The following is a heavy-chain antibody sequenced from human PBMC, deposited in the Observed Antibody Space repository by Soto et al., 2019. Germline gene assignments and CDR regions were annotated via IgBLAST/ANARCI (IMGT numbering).Heavy chain of an antibody. CDR1: GFTFDDYA. J-gene: IGHJ4*02. CDR3: AKDIRHLTGTMTRFDY. Sequence: GGSLRLSCAASGFTFDDYAMHWVRQAPGKGLEWVSGISWNSGSIGYADSVKGRFTISRDNAKNSLYLQMNSLRAEDTALYYCAKDIRHLTGTMTRFDYWGQGTLVTVSS. V-gene: IGHV3-9*01. D-gene: IGHD1-7*01. CDR2: ISWNSGSI.